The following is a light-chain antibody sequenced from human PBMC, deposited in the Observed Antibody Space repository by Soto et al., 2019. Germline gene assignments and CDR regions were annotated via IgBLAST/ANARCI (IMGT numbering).Light chain of an antibody. V-gene: IGKV3-20*01. CDR2: GAS. CDR3: QQYGSSPLVT. CDR1: QSVSSSY. J-gene: IGKJ4*01. Sequence: EIVLTQSPGTLSLSQGERATLSCRASQSVSSSYLAWYQQKPGQAPRLLIYGASSRATGIPDRFSGSGSGTDFTLTISRLEPEDFAVYYCQQYGSSPLVTFGGGTKVEIK.